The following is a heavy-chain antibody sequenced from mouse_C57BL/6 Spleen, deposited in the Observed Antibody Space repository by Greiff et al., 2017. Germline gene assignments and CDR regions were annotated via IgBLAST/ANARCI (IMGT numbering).Heavy chain of an antibody. Sequence: VQLQQSGAELVKPGASVKISCKASGYSFSSYWMNWVKQRPGKGLEWFGQIYPGDGDTNYNGKFKGKATLTADKTSSTPYLQLSSLTSEDSAVYFCARGGVASPSDYWGQGTTLTVSS. J-gene: IGHJ2*01. CDR1: GYSFSSYW. CDR3: ARGGVASPSDY. CDR2: IYPGDGDT. V-gene: IGHV1-80*01. D-gene: IGHD1-1*02.